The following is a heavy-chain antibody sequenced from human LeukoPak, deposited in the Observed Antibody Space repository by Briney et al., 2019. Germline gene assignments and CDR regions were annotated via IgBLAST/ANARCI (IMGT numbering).Heavy chain of an antibody. CDR2: IHYNGGS. CDR3: ARGTVTTGYFDY. Sequence: SETLSLTCTVSGGSISPDFWSWIRQAPGKGLEWIGYIHYNGGSNYNPSLKSRVTMSVDTSKNQLSLRVSSVTAADTAVYYCARGTVTTGYFDYWGQGTLVTVSS. J-gene: IGHJ4*02. V-gene: IGHV4-59*01. CDR1: GGSISPDF. D-gene: IGHD4-17*01.